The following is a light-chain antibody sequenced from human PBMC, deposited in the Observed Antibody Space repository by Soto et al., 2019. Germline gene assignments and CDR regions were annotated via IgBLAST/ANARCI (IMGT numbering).Light chain of an antibody. Sequence: QSALTQPPSASGSPGQSVAIPCTGTSIDIGAYKFVSWYQQHPGKAPKLIIYEVSIRPSGVPDRFSGSKSGNTASLTVSGLLAEDEADYYCSLYAGTNSVVFGGGTKLTVL. J-gene: IGLJ2*01. CDR1: SIDIGAYKF. CDR2: EVS. V-gene: IGLV2-8*01. CDR3: SLYAGTNSVV.